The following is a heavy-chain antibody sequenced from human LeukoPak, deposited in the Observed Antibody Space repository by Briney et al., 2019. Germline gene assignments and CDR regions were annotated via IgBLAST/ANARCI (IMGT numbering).Heavy chain of an antibody. CDR1: GGSISSYY. V-gene: IGHV4-59*01. CDR3: ASAHAASGPNFDY. D-gene: IGHD2-15*01. Sequence: SETLSLTCTVSGGSISSYYWSWIRQPPGKGLEWIGYIYYSGSANYNPSLKSRVTISVDTPKNQFSLKLSSVTAADTAVYYCASAHAASGPNFDYWGQGTLVTVSS. J-gene: IGHJ4*02. CDR2: IYYSGSA.